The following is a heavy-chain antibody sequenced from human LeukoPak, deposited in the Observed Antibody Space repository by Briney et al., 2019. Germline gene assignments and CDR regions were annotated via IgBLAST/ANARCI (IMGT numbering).Heavy chain of an antibody. J-gene: IGHJ5*02. CDR1: GFTFSSYG. D-gene: IGHD3-10*01. CDR3: AKDPDYYGSGSLSYNWFDP. CDR2: IRYDGSNK. V-gene: IGHV3-30*02. Sequence: GGSLRLSCAASGFTFSSYGMHWVRQAPGKGLEWVAFIRYDGSNKYYADSVKGRFTISRDNSKNTLYLQMNSLRAEDTAVYYCAKDPDYYGSGSLSYNWFDPWGQGTLVTVSS.